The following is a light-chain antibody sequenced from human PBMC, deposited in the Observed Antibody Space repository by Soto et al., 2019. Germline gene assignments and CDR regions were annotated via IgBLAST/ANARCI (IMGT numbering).Light chain of an antibody. V-gene: IGKV1-5*01. Sequence: DIQMTQSPSTLSASVGDRVTITCRASQSISWWLAWYQQKPGKAPKVLIYDASGLESGVPSRFSGSGSGTDFTLTISSLQPEDFATYYCQQSYSTLPFTFGPGTKVDIK. CDR2: DAS. CDR1: QSISWW. CDR3: QQSYSTLPFT. J-gene: IGKJ3*01.